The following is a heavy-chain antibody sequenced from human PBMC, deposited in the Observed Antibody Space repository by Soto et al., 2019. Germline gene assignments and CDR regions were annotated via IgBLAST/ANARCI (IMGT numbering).Heavy chain of an antibody. V-gene: IGHV4-4*02. D-gene: IGHD3-10*01. CDR1: GGSISSNNW. Sequence: SETLSLTCAVSGGSISSNNWWSLGRQPPGRGLGWIGEIDHSGSTNYNPSLKSRVTISVDKSKNQFSLKLSSVTAADTAVYYCAVQMVRGSIEDYYYSYVMDVWGQGTKVTVSS. CDR3: AVQMVRGSIEDYYYSYVMDV. J-gene: IGHJ6*02. CDR2: IDHSGST.